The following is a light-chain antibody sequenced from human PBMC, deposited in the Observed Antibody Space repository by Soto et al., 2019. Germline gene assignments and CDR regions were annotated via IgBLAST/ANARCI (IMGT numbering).Light chain of an antibody. Sequence: QSALTQPRSVSGSPGQSVTISCTGTSNDVGGYNYVSWYQQRPGKAPKLIIYDVSMRPSEVPDRFSVSKSGNTASLTISGLQAEDEADYYCCSYAGSYSLYVFGTGTKLTVL. CDR3: CSYAGSYSLYV. CDR1: SNDVGGYNY. V-gene: IGLV2-11*01. J-gene: IGLJ1*01. CDR2: DVS.